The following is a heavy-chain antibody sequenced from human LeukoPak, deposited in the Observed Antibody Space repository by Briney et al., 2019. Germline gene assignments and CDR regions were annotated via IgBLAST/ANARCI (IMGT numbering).Heavy chain of an antibody. Sequence: PSETLSLTCAVYGGSFSGYYWSWIRQPPGKGLEWIGEINHSGSTNYNPSLKSRVTISVDTSKNQFSLKLSSVTAADTVVYYCARGPYYYYYMDVWGKGTTVTVSS. CDR2: INHSGST. J-gene: IGHJ6*03. V-gene: IGHV4-34*01. CDR3: ARGPYYYYYMDV. CDR1: GGSFSGYY.